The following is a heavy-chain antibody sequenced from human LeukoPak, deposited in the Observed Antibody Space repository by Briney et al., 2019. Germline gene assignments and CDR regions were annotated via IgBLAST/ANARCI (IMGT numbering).Heavy chain of an antibody. CDR3: ARGRGSYYFRYLDY. J-gene: IGHJ4*02. CDR2: INHSGST. V-gene: IGHV4-34*01. D-gene: IGHD1-26*01. CDR1: GGSFSGYY. Sequence: PSETLSLTCAVYGGSFSGYYWSWIRQPPGKGLEWIGEINHSGSTNYNPSLKSRVTISVDTSKNQFSLKLSSVTAADTAVYYCARGRGSYYFRYLDYWGQGTLVTVSS.